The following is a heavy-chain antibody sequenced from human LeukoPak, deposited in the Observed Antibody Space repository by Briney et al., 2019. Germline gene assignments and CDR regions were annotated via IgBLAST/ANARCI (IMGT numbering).Heavy chain of an antibody. D-gene: IGHD2-15*01. CDR3: ARRGSHCSSGACYSGDY. Sequence: TGGSLRLSCAASGFTVSSNYMSWVRQAPAKGLEWVATISNAGSLTFFADAVKGRFTISRDNSKNMLYLQMSSLRAEDTALYYCARRGSHCSSGACYSGDYWGQGTLVTVSS. CDR2: ISNAGSLT. V-gene: IGHV3-53*01. CDR1: GFTVSSNY. J-gene: IGHJ4*02.